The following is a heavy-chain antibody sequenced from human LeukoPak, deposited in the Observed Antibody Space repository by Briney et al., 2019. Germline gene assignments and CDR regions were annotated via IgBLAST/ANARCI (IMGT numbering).Heavy chain of an antibody. D-gene: IGHD6-13*01. CDR2: INYIGTT. J-gene: IGHJ4*02. Sequence: PSETLSLTCTVSGGSISSNNYFWGWIRQPPGKGLEWIGSINYIGTTYYNPSLKGRVTVSVDTSKNQFSLNLSSVTAPDTAVYYCAKTSAGWDWGQGTLVTVSS. CDR1: GGSISSNNYF. CDR3: AKTSAGWD. V-gene: IGHV4-39*01.